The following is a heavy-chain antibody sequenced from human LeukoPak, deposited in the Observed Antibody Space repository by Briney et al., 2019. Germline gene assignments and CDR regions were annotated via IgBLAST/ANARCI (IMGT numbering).Heavy chain of an antibody. CDR1: GFSFSSYS. J-gene: IGHJ4*02. V-gene: IGHV3-21*01. CDR3: ARVGVAAPFDY. Sequence: GGLLRLSCAASGFSFSSYSMNWVLQAPVKGLEWVSSISSSSSYIYYADSVKGRFTISRDNAKNSLYLQMNSLRAEDTAVYYCARVGVAAPFDYWGQGTLVTVSS. D-gene: IGHD2-15*01. CDR2: ISSSSSYI.